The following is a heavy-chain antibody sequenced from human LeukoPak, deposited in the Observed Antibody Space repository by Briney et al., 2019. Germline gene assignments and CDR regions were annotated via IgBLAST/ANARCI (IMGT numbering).Heavy chain of an antibody. J-gene: IGHJ4*02. D-gene: IGHD3-3*01. V-gene: IGHV3-7*01. CDR3: ARDSFRFLEWTNAIDY. CDR1: GFTFSSFW. Sequence: GGSLRLSCVASGFTFSSFWMTWVRQAPGKGLEWVANIKQDGSEKYYVDSVKGRFTISRDNAKNSLYLQMNSLRAEDTAVYYCARDSFRFLEWTNAIDYWGQGTLVTVSS. CDR2: IKQDGSEK.